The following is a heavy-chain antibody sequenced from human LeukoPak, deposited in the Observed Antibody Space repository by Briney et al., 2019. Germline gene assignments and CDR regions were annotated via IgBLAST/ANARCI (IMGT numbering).Heavy chain of an antibody. V-gene: IGHV4-34*01. D-gene: IGHD3-16*01. CDR2: INHSGST. CDR3: ASGRYYDYVWGSYSLGMDV. CDR1: GGSFSGYY. J-gene: IGHJ6*03. Sequence: SETLSLTCAVYGGSFSGYYWSWIRQPPGKGLEWIGEINHSGSTNYNPSLKSRVTISVDTSKNQFSLKLSSVTAADTAVYYCASGRYYDYVWGSYSLGMDVWGKGTTVTISS.